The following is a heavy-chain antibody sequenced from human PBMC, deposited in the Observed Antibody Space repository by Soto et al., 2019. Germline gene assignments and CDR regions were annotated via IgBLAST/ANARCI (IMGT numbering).Heavy chain of an antibody. CDR2: ISTYNGDT. CDR3: AREGVATYYYYGMDV. V-gene: IGHV1-18*04. CDR1: GYTFTGYY. J-gene: IGHJ6*02. Sequence: ASVKVSCKASGYTFTGYYMHWVRQAPGQGLEWMGWISTYNGDTNYAQTFQGRVTMTTDTSTSTVHMEVRSLRSDDTAVYYCAREGVATYYYYGMDVWGQGTPVTVSS. D-gene: IGHD5-12*01.